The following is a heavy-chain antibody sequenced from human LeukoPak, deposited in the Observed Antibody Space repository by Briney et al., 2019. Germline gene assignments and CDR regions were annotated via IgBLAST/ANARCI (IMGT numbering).Heavy chain of an antibody. CDR1: GFTFINYG. CDR3: ANYGDYQYFDY. V-gene: IGHV3-30*18. CDR2: ISYDGTNK. J-gene: IGHJ4*02. Sequence: GGSLRLSCAASGFTFINYGMHWVRQAPGRGLEWVAVISYDGTNKYYADSVKGRFTISRDNSKNTLYLQMNSLKTDDTAVYYCANYGDYQYFDYWGQGTPVTVSS. D-gene: IGHD4-17*01.